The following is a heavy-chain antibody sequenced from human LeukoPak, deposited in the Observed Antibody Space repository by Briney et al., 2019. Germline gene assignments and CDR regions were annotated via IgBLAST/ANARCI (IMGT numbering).Heavy chain of an antibody. J-gene: IGHJ3*02. D-gene: IGHD4-17*01. V-gene: IGHV3-23*01. CDR3: AKDLSKSYGDYGTSGALDI. CDR2: FSGSRGST. CDR1: GFTFDSYA. Sequence: GGSLRLSCAASGFTFDSYAMNWVRQAPGKGLEWVSGFSGSRGSTYYADSVKGRFTISRDNSKSTLYLQMNSLRAEDTAVYYCAKDLSKSYGDYGTSGALDIWGQGTLVTVSS.